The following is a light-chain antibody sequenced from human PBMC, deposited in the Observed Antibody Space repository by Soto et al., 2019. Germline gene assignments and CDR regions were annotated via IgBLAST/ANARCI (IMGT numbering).Light chain of an antibody. CDR3: QQRSNWPTCMYT. CDR2: AAS. J-gene: IGKJ2*01. Sequence: EIVLTQSPATLSLSPGERATLSCRASQSVSSYLAWYQQKPGQAPRLLIYAASNRATGIPARFSGSGSGTDFTLSISSLKAKDFAVYYWQQRSNWPTCMYTFGQGTKLEIK. CDR1: QSVSSY. V-gene: IGKV3-11*01.